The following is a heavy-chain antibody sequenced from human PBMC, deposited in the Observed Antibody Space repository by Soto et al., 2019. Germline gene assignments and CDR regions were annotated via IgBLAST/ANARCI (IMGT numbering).Heavy chain of an antibody. D-gene: IGHD6-19*01. CDR2: ILSNDEK. J-gene: IGHJ3*02. CDR1: GFSLSNGRLG. CDR3: ARTRMAERRQASDI. Sequence: VSGPTLVNPTDTLTLTCTVSGFSLSNGRLGVTWIRQPPGKALEWLAHILSNDEKSYSPSLKSRLTISKDTSKSQVVLTMTNMDPVDTATYYCARTRMAERRQASDIWGQGTMVTVSS. V-gene: IGHV2-26*01.